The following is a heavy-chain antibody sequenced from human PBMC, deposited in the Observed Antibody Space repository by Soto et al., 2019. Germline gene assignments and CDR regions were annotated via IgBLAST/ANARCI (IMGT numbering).Heavy chain of an antibody. CDR3: AYTLDTAMALDY. CDR1: GFTFDDYA. J-gene: IGHJ4*02. D-gene: IGHD5-18*01. Sequence: EVQLVESGGGLVQPGRSLRLSCAASGFTFDDYAMHWVRQAPGKGLEWVSGISWNSGSIGYADSVKGRFTISRDNAKNSLYLQMSSLRAEDTALYYCAYTLDTAMALDYWGQGTLVTVSS. V-gene: IGHV3-9*01. CDR2: ISWNSGSI.